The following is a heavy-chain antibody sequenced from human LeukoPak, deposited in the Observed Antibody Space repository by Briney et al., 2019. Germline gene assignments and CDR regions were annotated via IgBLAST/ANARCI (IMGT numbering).Heavy chain of an antibody. D-gene: IGHD7-27*01. V-gene: IGHV3-7*01. CDR2: IKQDDSEK. J-gene: IGHJ4*02. Sequence: AGSLRLSCAASGFSISNYWMNWVRQAPGKGLEWVANIKQDDSEKNYVDYVKGRFTIPRDNAKNSLILQMNSLRAEDTAVYYCARGVWAPFDSWGQGTLVSVSS. CDR3: ARGVWAPFDS. CDR1: GFSISNYW.